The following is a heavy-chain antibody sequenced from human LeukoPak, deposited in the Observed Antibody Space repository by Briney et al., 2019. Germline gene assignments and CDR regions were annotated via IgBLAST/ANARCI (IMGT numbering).Heavy chain of an antibody. CDR1: GFTFSSYA. D-gene: IGHD5-18*01. J-gene: IGHJ4*02. V-gene: IGHV3-23*01. Sequence: PGGSLRLSCAASGFTFSSYAMSWVRQAPGKGLEWVSAISGSGGSTYYADSVKGRFTISRDNSKNTLYLQMNSLRAEDTAVYYCAKDAQRGYSYGYPVVYWGQGTLVTVFS. CDR2: ISGSGGST. CDR3: AKDAQRGYSYGYPVVY.